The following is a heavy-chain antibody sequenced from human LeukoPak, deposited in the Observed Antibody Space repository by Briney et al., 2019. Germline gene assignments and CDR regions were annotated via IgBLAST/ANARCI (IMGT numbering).Heavy chain of an antibody. V-gene: IGHV4-59*08. J-gene: IGHJ4*02. D-gene: IGHD6-13*01. CDR3: ARARSRVIAAAQ. CDR1: GGSISSYY. CDR2: IYYSGST. Sequence: SETLSLTCTVSGGSISSYYWSWIRQPPGKGLEWIGYIYYSGSTNYNPSLKSRVTISVDTSKNQFPLKLSSVTAADTAVYYCARARSRVIAAAQWGQGTLVTVSS.